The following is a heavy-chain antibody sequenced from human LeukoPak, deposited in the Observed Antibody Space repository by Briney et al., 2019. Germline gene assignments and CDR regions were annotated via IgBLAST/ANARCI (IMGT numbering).Heavy chain of an antibody. V-gene: IGHV4-34*01. J-gene: IGHJ4*02. D-gene: IGHD2-2*01. Sequence: SETLSLTCAVYGGSFSGYYWSWIRQPPGKGLEWIGEIDHSGSTNYNPSLKSRVTISVDTSKNQFSLKLSSVTAADTAVYYCAREYCSSTSCIDYWGQGTLVTVSS. CDR1: GGSFSGYY. CDR2: IDHSGST. CDR3: AREYCSSTSCIDY.